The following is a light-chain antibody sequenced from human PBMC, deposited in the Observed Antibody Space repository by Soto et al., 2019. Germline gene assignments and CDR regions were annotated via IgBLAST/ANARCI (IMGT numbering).Light chain of an antibody. J-gene: IGKJ1*01. V-gene: IGKV3-20*01. CDR3: QQYGSSPPWT. Sequence: EIVLTQSPGTLSLSPGERATLSCRASQSVSSSYLAWYQQKPGQAPRLLIYGASSRATGIPDRFSGSGSGTNFPLTISRLEPEVFAVYYCQQYGSSPPWTFGQGTKVKIK. CDR2: GAS. CDR1: QSVSSSY.